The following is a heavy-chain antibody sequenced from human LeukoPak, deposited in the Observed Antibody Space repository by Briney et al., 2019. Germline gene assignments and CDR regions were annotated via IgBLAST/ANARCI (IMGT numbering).Heavy chain of an antibody. CDR2: IYTSGST. CDR1: GGSISSYY. D-gene: IGHD2-8*02. V-gene: IGHV4-4*07. J-gene: IGHJ1*01. CDR3: ARYKPGGPALNH. Sequence: KPSETLSLTCSVSGGSISSYYWSWIRQPAGKGLEWIGRIYTSGSTNYNPSLKSRVTMSVDTSKTQFSLKRSSVTAADTAIYFCARYKPGGPALNHWGQGTLVTASS.